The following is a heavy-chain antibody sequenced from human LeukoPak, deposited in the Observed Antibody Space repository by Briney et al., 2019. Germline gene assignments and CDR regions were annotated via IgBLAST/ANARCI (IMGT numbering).Heavy chain of an antibody. CDR3: AKGPAAGSNPHYFDY. V-gene: IGHV3-9*01. D-gene: IGHD6-13*01. J-gene: IGHJ4*02. CDR1: GFTFDDYA. Sequence: PGRSLRLSCAASGFTFDDYAMHWVRQAPGKGLEWVSGISWNSGGIGYADSVKGRFTISRDNAKNSLYLQMNSLRAEDTALYYCAKGPAAGSNPHYFDYWGQGTLVTVSS. CDR2: ISWNSGGI.